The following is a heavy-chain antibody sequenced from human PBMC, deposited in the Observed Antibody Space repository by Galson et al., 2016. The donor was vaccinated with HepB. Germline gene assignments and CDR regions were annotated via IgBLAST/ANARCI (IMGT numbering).Heavy chain of an antibody. J-gene: IGHJ4*02. V-gene: IGHV3-30*03. D-gene: IGHD5-18*01. CDR1: GFTFSNYG. Sequence: SLRLSCAASGFTFSNYGMYWVRQAPGKGLEWVAVISYDGDTKYHADSVKGRFTISRDNSKNTLYLQMHRLRFEDTAVYYCASDPRQWQRGYNYGFEYWGQGTLVSVSS. CDR3: ASDPRQWQRGYNYGFEY. CDR2: ISYDGDTK.